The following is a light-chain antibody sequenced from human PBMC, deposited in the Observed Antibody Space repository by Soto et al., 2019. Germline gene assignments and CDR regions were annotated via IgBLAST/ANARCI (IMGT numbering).Light chain of an antibody. CDR1: QSIANY. Sequence: DIQMTQSPSSLSASVGDRVTITCRASQSIANYLNWYQQKPGTAPKLMIFAASSLQSGVPTRLIGSGSGTDFTLTISSLQPEDYATYYWQQSFSSPLTFGGGTKVDIK. CDR3: QQSFSSPLT. J-gene: IGKJ4*01. V-gene: IGKV1-39*01. CDR2: AAS.